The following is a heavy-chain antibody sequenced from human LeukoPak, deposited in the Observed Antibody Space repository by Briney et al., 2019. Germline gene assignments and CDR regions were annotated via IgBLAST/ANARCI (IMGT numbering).Heavy chain of an antibody. V-gene: IGHV3-30*18. D-gene: IGHD3-16*01. CDR1: GFAFSSFG. CDR2: ISDDGKRK. Sequence: PGGSLRLSCAASGFAFSSFGIHWVRQAPGKGLEWVAVISDDGKRKYNLDSVKGRFTFSRDNSKNMLFLQINDLRDEDTAVYYCAKDRNIYFGELDYWGQGTLVTVSS. J-gene: IGHJ4*02. CDR3: AKDRNIYFGELDY.